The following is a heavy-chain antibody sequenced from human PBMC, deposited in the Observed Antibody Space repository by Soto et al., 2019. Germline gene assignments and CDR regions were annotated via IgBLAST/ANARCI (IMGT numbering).Heavy chain of an antibody. V-gene: IGHV3-13*04. CDR1: GFIFRSYA. D-gene: IGHD2-15*01. Sequence: EVQLVESGGGLVQPGGSLRLSCAASGFIFRSYAMHWVRQASGKGLEWVSVIDTTGDTYYPGSVKGRFTISRENAKNSLYLQMNSLRAGDTAVYYCDRGGCSGGSCHAAYWGQGTLVTVPP. J-gene: IGHJ4*02. CDR3: DRGGCSGGSCHAAY. CDR2: IDTTGDT.